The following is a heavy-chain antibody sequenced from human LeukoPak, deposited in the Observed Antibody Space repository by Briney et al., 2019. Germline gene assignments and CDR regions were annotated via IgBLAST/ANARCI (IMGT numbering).Heavy chain of an antibody. Sequence: ASVKVSCKASGYTFTGYYMHWVRQAPGQGLEWMRWINPNSGGTTYAQKFQGRVTMTRDTSISTAYMELSRLRSDDTAVYYCARGAWDSSGYYLGKPTQIYYFDYWGQGTLVTVSS. J-gene: IGHJ4*02. CDR1: GYTFTGYY. D-gene: IGHD3-22*01. CDR2: INPNSGGT. V-gene: IGHV1-2*02. CDR3: ARGAWDSSGYYLGKPTQIYYFDY.